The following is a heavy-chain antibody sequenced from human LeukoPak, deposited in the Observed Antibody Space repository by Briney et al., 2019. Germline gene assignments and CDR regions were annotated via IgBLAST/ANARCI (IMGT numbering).Heavy chain of an antibody. CDR1: GDSFRSHY. V-gene: IGHV4-59*11. Sequence: KPSETLSLTCTVSGDSFRSHYWSWVRQPPGKALEWIGYMFYSGSTNYNPSLKSRVTISVDTSENQFSLKLNSVTAADTAMYYCARVGQWQYYFDYWGQGTQVTVSS. J-gene: IGHJ4*02. D-gene: IGHD6-19*01. CDR3: ARVGQWQYYFDY. CDR2: MFYSGST.